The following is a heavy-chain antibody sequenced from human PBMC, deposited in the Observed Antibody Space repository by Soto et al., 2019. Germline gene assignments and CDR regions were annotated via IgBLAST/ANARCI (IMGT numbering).Heavy chain of an antibody. CDR3: ARDRGPSSGYYPYWFDP. Sequence: QVQLVQSGAEVKKPGSSVKVSCKASGGTFSRYAISWVRQAPGQGLEWMGEIIPIFGTANYAQKLQGRVTITADESTSTAYMELSSLRSEDTAVYYCARDRGPSSGYYPYWFDPWGQGTLVTVSS. D-gene: IGHD3-22*01. V-gene: IGHV1-69*12. J-gene: IGHJ5*02. CDR2: IIPIFGTA. CDR1: GGTFSRYA.